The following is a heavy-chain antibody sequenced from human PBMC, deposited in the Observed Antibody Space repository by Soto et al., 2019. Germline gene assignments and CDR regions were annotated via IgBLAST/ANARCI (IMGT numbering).Heavy chain of an antibody. J-gene: IGHJ5*01. V-gene: IGHV3-23*01. Sequence: EVQLLESGGGLVQPGGSLRLSCAASGFTFSSYAMSWVRQAPGKGLEWVSAISGSGGSTFYADSVKGRFTISRDTSKNSLLLQMNSLRAEVTAVYYCAKVRGRGYVWFDSWGQGTLVTVSS. D-gene: IGHD5-12*01. CDR3: AKVRGRGYVWFDS. CDR2: ISGSGGST. CDR1: GFTFSSYA.